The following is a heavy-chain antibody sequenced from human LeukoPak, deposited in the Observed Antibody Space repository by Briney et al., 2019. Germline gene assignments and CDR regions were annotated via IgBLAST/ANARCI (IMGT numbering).Heavy chain of an antibody. Sequence: KISCKASGYTFTSYGISWVRQAPGQGLEWMGGIIPIFGTANYAQKLQGRVTFITDESTSIAYMELSSLRSEDTAVYYCARVLGLFNWNSPLAHWGQGTLVTVSS. CDR3: ARVLGLFNWNSPLAH. CDR2: IIPIFGTA. J-gene: IGHJ4*02. D-gene: IGHD1-20*01. CDR1: GYTFTSYG. V-gene: IGHV1-69*05.